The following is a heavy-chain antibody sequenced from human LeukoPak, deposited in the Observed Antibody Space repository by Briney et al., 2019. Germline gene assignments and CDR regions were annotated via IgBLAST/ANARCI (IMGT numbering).Heavy chain of an antibody. CDR3: ARPTSRPSNSSHMDV. Sequence: ASVKVSCKASGYTFTSFDINWVRQAPGQGLECMGWMNPINGHTGYAQKFQGRVTMTGDTATSTAYMELSSLTYEDTAVYYCARPTSRPSNSSHMDVWGKGTTVTVSS. D-gene: IGHD4-23*01. J-gene: IGHJ6*03. V-gene: IGHV1-8*01. CDR1: GYTFTSFD. CDR2: MNPINGHT.